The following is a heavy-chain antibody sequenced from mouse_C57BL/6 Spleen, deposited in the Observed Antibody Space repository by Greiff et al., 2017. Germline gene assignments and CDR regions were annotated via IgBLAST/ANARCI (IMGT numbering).Heavy chain of an antibody. J-gene: IGHJ2*01. Sequence: QVQLQQSGAELVRPGTSVKVSCKASGYAFTNNLIEWVKQRPGQGLEWIGVINPGSGGTNYNEKFKGKATLTADKSSSTAYMQLSSLTAEDSAVYSCASVDYGSRHFDYWGQGTTLTVSS. CDR1: GYAFTNNL. V-gene: IGHV1-54*01. CDR2: INPGSGGT. D-gene: IGHD1-1*01. CDR3: ASVDYGSRHFDY.